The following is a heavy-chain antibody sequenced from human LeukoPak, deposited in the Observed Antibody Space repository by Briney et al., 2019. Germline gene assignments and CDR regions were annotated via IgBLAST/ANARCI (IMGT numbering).Heavy chain of an antibody. CDR3: AKVLGGLWPGIDY. Sequence: GGSLRLSGTASGFTFSTHSMHWVRQAPGKGPVWVSRINSDGSSTRYADSVTGRFTISRDNAKNTVYLQMNSLRAEDTAVYYCAKVLGGLWPGIDYWGQGTVVTVSS. CDR2: INSDGSST. J-gene: IGHJ4*02. V-gene: IGHV3-74*01. CDR1: GFTFSTHS. D-gene: IGHD2-15*01.